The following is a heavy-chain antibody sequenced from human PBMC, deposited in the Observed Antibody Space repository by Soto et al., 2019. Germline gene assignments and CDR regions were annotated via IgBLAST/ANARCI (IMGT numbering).Heavy chain of an antibody. CDR1: GGSISSGGYS. CDR3: AGGIAARPLGY. J-gene: IGHJ4*02. V-gene: IGHV4-30-2*01. Sequence: QLQLQESGSGLVKPSQTLSLTCAVSGGSISSGGYSWSWLRQPPGKGLEWIGYIYHSGSTYYNLSVKSRVTISVDRSKNQCSLTLSSVTAADTAVYYCAGGIAARPLGYWGQGTLVTVSS. CDR2: IYHSGST. D-gene: IGHD6-6*01.